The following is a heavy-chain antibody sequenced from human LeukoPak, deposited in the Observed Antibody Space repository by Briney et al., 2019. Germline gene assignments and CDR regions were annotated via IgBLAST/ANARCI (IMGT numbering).Heavy chain of an antibody. D-gene: IGHD3-3*01. V-gene: IGHV3-23*01. CDR2: ISGSGGST. J-gene: IGHJ3*02. CDR3: ARADITIFGVVIMPGDAFDI. CDR1: GFTFTNYA. Sequence: PGGSLRLSCAASGFTFTNYALNWVRQAPGKGLEWISGISGSGGSTYYADSVKGRFTISRDNSKNTLYLQMNSLRAEDTAVYYCARADITIFGVVIMPGDAFDIWGQGTMVTVSS.